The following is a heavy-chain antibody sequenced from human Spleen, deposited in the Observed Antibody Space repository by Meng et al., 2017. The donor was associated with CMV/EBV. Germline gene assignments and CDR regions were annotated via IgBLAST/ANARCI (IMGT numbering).Heavy chain of an antibody. J-gene: IGHJ6*02. CDR1: GFTFSNYS. D-gene: IGHD2-21*01. CDR3: ANPILSGSMDV. CDR2: ISTSSTYI. V-gene: IGHV3-21*04. Sequence: GESLKISCAASGFTFSNYSMNWVRQAPGKGLEWVSTISTSSTYIYYVDSMKGRLTISRDNAKNSLFLQMNGLRVEDTAVYYCANPILSGSMDVWGQGTTVTVSS.